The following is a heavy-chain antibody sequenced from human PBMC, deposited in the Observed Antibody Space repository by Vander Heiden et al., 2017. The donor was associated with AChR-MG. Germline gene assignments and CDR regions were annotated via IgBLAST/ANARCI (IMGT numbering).Heavy chain of an antibody. J-gene: IGHJ6*03. V-gene: IGHV3-53*01. Sequence: EVQLVESGGGLIQPGGSLRLSCAASGFTVSSHYMSWVRQAPGKGLEWVSVIYSGGSTYYADSVKGRFTISRDNSKNTLYLQMNSLRAEDTAVYYCARVGYCTNGVCYLGYYYMDVWGKGTTVTVSS. CDR3: ARVGYCTNGVCYLGYYYMDV. D-gene: IGHD2-8*01. CDR2: IYSGGST. CDR1: GFTVSSHY.